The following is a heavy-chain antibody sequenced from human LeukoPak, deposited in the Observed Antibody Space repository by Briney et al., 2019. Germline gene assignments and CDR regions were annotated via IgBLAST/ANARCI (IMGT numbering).Heavy chain of an antibody. D-gene: IGHD4-17*01. CDR3: ARDYRPDLGDHEI. V-gene: IGHV1-18*01. CDR2: TSGYDGVT. J-gene: IGHJ3*02. CDR1: GYIFGSYG. Sequence: ASVTVSCKASGYIFGSYGMNWVRQAPGQGLEWVGWTSGYDGVTNYAQALRGRVTMTTDTSTTTVYMHLRDLRSDDTAVYYCARDYRPDLGDHEIWGQGTMVTVSS.